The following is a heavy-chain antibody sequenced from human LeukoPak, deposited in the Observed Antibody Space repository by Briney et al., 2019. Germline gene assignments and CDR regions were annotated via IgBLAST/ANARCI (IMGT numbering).Heavy chain of an antibody. Sequence: ASVKVSCKASGYTFTSYGISWVRQAPGQGLEWMGWISAYNGNTNYAQKFQGRVTMTRDTSISTAYMELSRLRSDDTAVYYCARDESRLTPFEVFWGQGTLVTVSS. CDR1: GYTFTSYG. J-gene: IGHJ4*02. CDR3: ARDESRLTPFEVF. D-gene: IGHD3-16*01. V-gene: IGHV1-18*01. CDR2: ISAYNGNT.